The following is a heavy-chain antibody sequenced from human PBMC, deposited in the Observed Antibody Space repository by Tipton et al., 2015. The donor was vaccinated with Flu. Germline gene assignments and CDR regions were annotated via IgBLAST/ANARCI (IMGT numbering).Heavy chain of an antibody. CDR3: ARGPTVVTPVYAFDI. CDR2: IYTSGST. V-gene: IGHV4-61*02. J-gene: IGHJ3*02. CDR1: GGSISSVTYY. D-gene: IGHD4-23*01. Sequence: TLSLTCTVSGGSISSVTYYWSWIRQPAGKGLEWIGRIYTSGSTNYNPSLKSRVSISLDTSKKQFSLKLTSVTAADAAVYYCARGPTVVTPVYAFDIWGQGTMVTVSS.